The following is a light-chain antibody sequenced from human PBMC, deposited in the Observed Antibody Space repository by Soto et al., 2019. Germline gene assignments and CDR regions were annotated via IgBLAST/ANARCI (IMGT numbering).Light chain of an antibody. J-gene: IGLJ2*01. CDR2: EVS. Sequence: QSALTQPASVSGSPGQSITISCTGTSSDVGGYNYVSWYQQHPGKAPKLMIYEVSNRPSGVSNRFSGSKSGNTASLTIAGLQTEGEADYCCSSYTSSSTHVVFCGGTKLTVL. CDR1: SSDVGGYNY. CDR3: SSYTSSSTHVV. V-gene: IGLV2-14*01.